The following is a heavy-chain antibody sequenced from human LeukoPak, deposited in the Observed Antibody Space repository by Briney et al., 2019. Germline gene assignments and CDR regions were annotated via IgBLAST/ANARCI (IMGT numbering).Heavy chain of an antibody. J-gene: IGHJ4*02. CDR3: ARQFGGNSEFDY. CDR2: IYPDDSDT. V-gene: IGHV5-51*01. CDR1: GYNFTNYW. Sequence: GESLKISCKGSGYNFTNYWIAWVRPMPGKGLEWMGIIYPDDSDTRYSPSFQGQVTISADKSISTAYLQWSSLKAAGTAMYYWARQFGGNSEFDYWGQGTLVTVSS. D-gene: IGHD4-23*01.